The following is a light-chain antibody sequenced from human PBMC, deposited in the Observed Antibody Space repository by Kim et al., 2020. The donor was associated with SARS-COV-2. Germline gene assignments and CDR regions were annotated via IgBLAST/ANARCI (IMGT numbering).Light chain of an antibody. CDR2: DVT. CDR1: SSDVGDYNF. V-gene: IGLV2-14*03. Sequence: QSALTQPASVSGSPGQSITISCTGSSSDVGDYNFVSWYQQLPDTAPKLIIYDVTLRTSGVSDRFSGSKSGNTASLTISGLQAEDEANYYYSSYTRDSSLEGVFGGGTQMTVL. J-gene: IGLJ2*01. CDR3: SSYTRDSSLEGV.